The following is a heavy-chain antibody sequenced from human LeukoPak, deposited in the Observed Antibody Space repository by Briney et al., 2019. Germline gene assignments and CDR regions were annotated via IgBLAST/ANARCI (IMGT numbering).Heavy chain of an antibody. CDR2: ISSSSSYI. J-gene: IGHJ4*02. D-gene: IGHD2-15*01. CDR1: GFTFSSYS. Sequence: GGSLRLSCAASGFTFSSYSMNWVRQAPGKGLEWVSSISSSSSYIYYADSVKGRFTIPRDNAKNSLYLQMNSLRAEDTAVYYCARALVVVAANDDYWGQGTLVTVSS. V-gene: IGHV3-21*01. CDR3: ARALVVVAANDDY.